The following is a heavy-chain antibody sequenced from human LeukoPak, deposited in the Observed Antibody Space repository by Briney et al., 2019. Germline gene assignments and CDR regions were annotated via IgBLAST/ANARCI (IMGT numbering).Heavy chain of an antibody. V-gene: IGHV4-59*11. J-gene: IGHJ4*02. Sequence: SETLSRTCTVSGGSISNHYWSWIRQPPGKGLEWMGYIYYSGSTNYNPSLKSRVTISVDTSKNQFSLKLSSVTAADTAVYYCARDVNYYFDYWGQGTLVTVSS. CDR3: ARDVNYYFDY. CDR1: GGSISNHY. D-gene: IGHD2/OR15-2a*01. CDR2: IYYSGST.